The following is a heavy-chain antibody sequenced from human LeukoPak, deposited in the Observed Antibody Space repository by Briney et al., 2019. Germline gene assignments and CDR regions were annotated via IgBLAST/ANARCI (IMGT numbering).Heavy chain of an antibody. Sequence: GGSLRLSCTASGFAFVNYAMSWVRQAPGRGLEWVSAISGGGGTTYYADSVKGRFTISRDSSKNTLYLQMNSLRAEDTAVYYCAKVAIKENAYYFDYWGQGTLVTVSS. CDR2: ISGGGGTT. CDR3: AKVAIKENAYYFDY. CDR1: GFAFVNYA. J-gene: IGHJ4*02. V-gene: IGHV3-23*01. D-gene: IGHD5-12*01.